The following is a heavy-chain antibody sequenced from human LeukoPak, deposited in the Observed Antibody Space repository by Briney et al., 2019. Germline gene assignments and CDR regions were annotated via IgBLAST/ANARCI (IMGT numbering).Heavy chain of an antibody. Sequence: GSLRLSCAASGFTFSSYEMNWIRQPPGKGLEWIGSIYYSGSTYYNPSLKSRATISVDTSKNQFSLKVSSVTAADTAVYYCAREKYSPGAVDYWGQGSLVTVSS. D-gene: IGHD6-6*01. CDR3: AREKYSPGAVDY. V-gene: IGHV4-39*01. CDR1: GFTFSSYE. J-gene: IGHJ4*02. CDR2: IYYSGST.